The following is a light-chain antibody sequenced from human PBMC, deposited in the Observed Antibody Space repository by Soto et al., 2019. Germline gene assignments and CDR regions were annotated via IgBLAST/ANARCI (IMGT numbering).Light chain of an antibody. J-gene: IGKJ2*01. V-gene: IGKV3-15*01. Sequence: EIVMTQSPATLSVSPGERATLSCRASQSVSSNLAWYQQKPGQAPRLLIYGASIRATGIPARFSGSGSGTEFTLTISSVQSDDFADYYCQQYNNWPRTFGQGTKLEIK. CDR3: QQYNNWPRT. CDR1: QSVSSN. CDR2: GAS.